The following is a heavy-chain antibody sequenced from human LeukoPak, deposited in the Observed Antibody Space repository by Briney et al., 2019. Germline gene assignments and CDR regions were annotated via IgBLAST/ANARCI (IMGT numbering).Heavy chain of an antibody. CDR2: IYSGGST. J-gene: IGHJ5*02. D-gene: IGHD1-1*01. CDR3: AKGGYRANTDWFDP. CDR1: GFTVSSNY. V-gene: IGHV3-53*01. Sequence: GGSLRLSCAASGFTVSSNYMSWVRQAPGKGLEWVSVIYSGGSTYYADPVKGRFTISRDNSKNTLYLQMNSLRAEDTAVYYCAKGGYRANTDWFDPWGQGTLVTVSS.